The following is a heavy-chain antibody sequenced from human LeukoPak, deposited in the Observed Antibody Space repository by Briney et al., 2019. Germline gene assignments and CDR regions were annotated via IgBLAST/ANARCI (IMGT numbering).Heavy chain of an antibody. Sequence: GGSLRLSCAASGFTFSGSAMHWVRQASGKGLEWVGRIRSKANSYATAYAASVKGRFTISRDDSKNTAYLQMNSLKTEDTAVYYCAREPAAAIETHFDYWGQGTLVTVSS. J-gene: IGHJ4*02. CDR3: AREPAAAIETHFDY. CDR2: IRSKANSYAT. D-gene: IGHD2-2*01. V-gene: IGHV3-73*01. CDR1: GFTFSGSA.